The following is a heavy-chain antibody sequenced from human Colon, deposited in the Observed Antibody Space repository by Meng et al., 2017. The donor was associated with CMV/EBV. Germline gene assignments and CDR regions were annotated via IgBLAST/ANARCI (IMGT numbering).Heavy chain of an antibody. J-gene: IGHJ6*02. CDR2: INPNSGGT. CDR3: ARDSSSSPHYYYGMDV. CDR1: YTFTGYY. Sequence: YTFTGYYMHWVRQAPGQGLEWMGWINPNSGGTNYAQKFQGRVTMTRDTSISTAYMELSRLRSDDTAVYYCARDSSSSPHYYYGMDVWGQGTTVTVSS. D-gene: IGHD6-6*01. V-gene: IGHV1-2*02.